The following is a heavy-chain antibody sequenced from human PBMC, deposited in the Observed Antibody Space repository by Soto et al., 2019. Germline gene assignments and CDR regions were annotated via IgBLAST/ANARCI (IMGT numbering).Heavy chain of an antibody. CDR1: GYTFTGYY. CDR3: ASSPVWSGYYSPVGYFDY. V-gene: IGHV1-2*02. CDR2: INPNSGGT. D-gene: IGHD3-3*01. Sequence: ASVKVSCKASGYTFTGYYMHWVRQAPGQGLEWMGWINPNSGGTNYAQKFQGRVTMTRDTSISTAYMELSRLRSDDTAVYYCASSPVWSGYYSPVGYFDYWGQGTLVTVSS. J-gene: IGHJ4*02.